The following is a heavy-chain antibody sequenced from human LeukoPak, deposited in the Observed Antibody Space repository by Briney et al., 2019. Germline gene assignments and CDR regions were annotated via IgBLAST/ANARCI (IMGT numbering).Heavy chain of an antibody. CDR3: AKGKIVGATFFDY. CDR2: ISGSGGST. J-gene: IGHJ4*02. D-gene: IGHD1-26*01. V-gene: IGHV3-23*01. Sequence: GGSLRLSCAASGFTFSSYAMSWVRQAPGKGLEWVSAISGSGGSTYYVDSVKGRSTISRDNSKNTLYLQMNSLRAEDTAVYYCAKGKIVGATFFDYWGQGTLVTVSS. CDR1: GFTFSSYA.